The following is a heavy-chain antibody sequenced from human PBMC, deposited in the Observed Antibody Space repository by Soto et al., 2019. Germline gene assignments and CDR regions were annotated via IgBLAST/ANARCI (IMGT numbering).Heavy chain of an antibody. CDR3: ARMWGLGEISPYFDY. J-gene: IGHJ4*02. CDR1: GGSISDYQ. D-gene: IGHD3-16*02. CDR2: IYYSGRT. V-gene: IGHV4-59*01. Sequence: QVQLQESGPGLVKPSETLSLTCTVSGGSISDYQWNWIRQSPGKGLEWIGYIYYSGRTNYNPALNSRLRISPDTSTNQLFLSLRSVTAADTAVYYCARMWGLGEISPYFDYWGQGTLVTVSS.